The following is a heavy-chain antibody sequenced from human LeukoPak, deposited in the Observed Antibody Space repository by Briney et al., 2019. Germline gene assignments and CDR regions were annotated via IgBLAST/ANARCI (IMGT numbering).Heavy chain of an antibody. V-gene: IGHV4-39*07. Sequence: SETLSLTCTVSGGSISSTRYYWGWIRQPPGKGLEWIGSIYYSGNTYYNPSLKSRVTMSVDRSKNQFSLKLSSVTAADTAVYYCASARNKGGGWFGEFPFDYWGQGTLVTVSS. CDR2: IYYSGNT. D-gene: IGHD3-10*01. J-gene: IGHJ4*02. CDR1: GGSISSTRYY. CDR3: ASARNKGGGWFGEFPFDY.